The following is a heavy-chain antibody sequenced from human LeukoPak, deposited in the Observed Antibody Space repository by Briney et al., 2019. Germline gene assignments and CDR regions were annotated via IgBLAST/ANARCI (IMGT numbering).Heavy chain of an antibody. CDR3: ARVGGRNYGEFFFDY. D-gene: IGHD4-17*01. CDR2: ISSNGGST. J-gene: IGHJ4*02. CDR1: GFTFSSYA. Sequence: EGSLRLSCAASGFTFSSYAMHWVRQAPGKGLEYVSAISSNGGSTYYANSVKGRFTISRDNSKNTLYLQMGSLRAEDMAVYYCARVGGRNYGEFFFDYWGQGTLVTVSS. V-gene: IGHV3-64*01.